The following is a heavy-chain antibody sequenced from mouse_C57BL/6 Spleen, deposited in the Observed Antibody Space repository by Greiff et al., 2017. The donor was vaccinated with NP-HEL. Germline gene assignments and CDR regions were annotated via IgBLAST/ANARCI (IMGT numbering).Heavy chain of an antibody. CDR2: IDPSDRYT. Sequence: VQLQQSGAELVMPGASVKLSCKASGYTFTSYWMHWVKQRPGPGLEWIGEIDPSDRYTNYNQKFKGKSTLTVDKSSSTAYMQLSRLTAEDSAVYYGARRGFDYSESYFDYGGQGTTLTVSS. CDR3: ARRGFDYSESYFDY. D-gene: IGHD2-12*01. CDR1: GYTFTSYW. J-gene: IGHJ2*01. V-gene: IGHV1-69*01.